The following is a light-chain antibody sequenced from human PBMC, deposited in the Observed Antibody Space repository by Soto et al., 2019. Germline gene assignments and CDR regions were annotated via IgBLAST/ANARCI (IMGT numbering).Light chain of an antibody. Sequence: QSVLTQPAPVSGSPGQSITISCTGSSSDFGGYNYVSWYQQHPGKAPKLMIYDVTNRPSGVSNRFSGSKSGNTASLTISGLQAEDEADYYCSSYTSSSALYVFGTGTKDTVL. CDR2: DVT. J-gene: IGLJ1*01. CDR3: SSYTSSSALYV. CDR1: SSDFGGYNY. V-gene: IGLV2-14*01.